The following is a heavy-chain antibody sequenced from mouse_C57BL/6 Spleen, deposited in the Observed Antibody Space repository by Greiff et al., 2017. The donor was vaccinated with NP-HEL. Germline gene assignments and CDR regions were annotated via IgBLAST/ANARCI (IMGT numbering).Heavy chain of an antibody. J-gene: IGHJ4*01. Sequence: QVQLQQPGAELVRPGSSVKLSCKASGYTFTSYWMHWVKQRPIQGLEWIGNIDPSDSETHYNQKFKDKATLTVDKSSSTAYMQLSSLTSEDSAVYYCERWSHYYALDYWGQGTSVTVSS. CDR3: ERWSHYYALDY. CDR2: IDPSDSET. V-gene: IGHV1-52*01. CDR1: GYTFTSYW.